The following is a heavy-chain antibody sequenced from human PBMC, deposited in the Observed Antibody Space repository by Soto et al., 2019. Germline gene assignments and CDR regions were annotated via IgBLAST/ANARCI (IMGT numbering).Heavy chain of an antibody. CDR1: GFTFSSYG. D-gene: IGHD3-3*01. CDR2: IWYDGSNK. J-gene: IGHJ4*02. Sequence: GGSLRLSCAASGFTFSSYGMHWVRQAPGKGLEWVAVIWYDGSNKYYADSVKGRFTISRDNSKNTLYLQMNSLRAEDTAVYYCARDYDFWSGPNDNFDYWGQGTLVTVSS. CDR3: ARDYDFWSGPNDNFDY. V-gene: IGHV3-33*01.